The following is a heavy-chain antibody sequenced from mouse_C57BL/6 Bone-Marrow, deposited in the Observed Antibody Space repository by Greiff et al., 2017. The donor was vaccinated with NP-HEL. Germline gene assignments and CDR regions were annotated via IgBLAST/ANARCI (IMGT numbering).Heavy chain of an antibody. CDR2: IYPGSGST. V-gene: IGHV1-55*01. Sequence: VQLQQPGAELVKPGASVKMSCKASGYTFTSYWITWVKQRPGQGLEWIGDIYPGSGSTNYNEKFKSKATLTVDKSSSTAYMQLSSLTSEDSAVYYCARAYYYGSTGHFDYWGQGTTLTVSS. CDR1: GYTFTSYW. CDR3: ARAYYYGSTGHFDY. D-gene: IGHD1-1*01. J-gene: IGHJ2*01.